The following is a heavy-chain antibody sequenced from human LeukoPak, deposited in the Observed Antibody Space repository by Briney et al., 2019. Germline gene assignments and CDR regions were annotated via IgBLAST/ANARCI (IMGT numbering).Heavy chain of an antibody. CDR2: IYYSGST. Sequence: KPSETLSLTCTVSGGSISSSSYYWGWIRQPPGKGLEWIGSIYYSGSTYYNPSLKSRVTISVDTSKNQFSLKLSSVTAADTAVYYCARQYQLLCRFNPWGQGTLVTVSS. CDR1: GGSISSSSYY. D-gene: IGHD2-2*01. V-gene: IGHV4-39*01. CDR3: ARQYQLLCRFNP. J-gene: IGHJ5*02.